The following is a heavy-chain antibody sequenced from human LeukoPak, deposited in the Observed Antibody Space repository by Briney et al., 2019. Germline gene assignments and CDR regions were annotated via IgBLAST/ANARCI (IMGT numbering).Heavy chain of an antibody. CDR3: ANRDRDSSGYYYFDY. V-gene: IGHV3-7*03. CDR2: IKQDGSEK. J-gene: IGHJ4*02. CDR1: GFTSSSYW. Sequence: QSGGSLRLSCAASGFTSSSYWMSWVRQAPGKGLEWVANIKQDGSEKYYVDSVKGRFTISRDNAKNSLYLQMNSLRAEDTAVYYCANRDRDSSGYYYFDYWGQGTLVTVSS. D-gene: IGHD3-22*01.